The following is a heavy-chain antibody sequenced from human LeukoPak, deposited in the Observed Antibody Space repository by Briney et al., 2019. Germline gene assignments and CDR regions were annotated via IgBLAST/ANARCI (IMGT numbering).Heavy chain of an antibody. CDR2: IYHSGST. CDR3: ARRLGIWGANEYYFDY. D-gene: IGHD1-26*01. J-gene: IGHJ4*02. Sequence: SETLSLTCAVSGGSFSSSNWWSWVRQPPGKGLEWIGEIYHSGSTNYNPSLKSRVTISVDKSKNQFSLKLSSVTAADTAVYYCARRLGIWGANEYYFDYWGQGTLVTVSS. V-gene: IGHV4-4*02. CDR1: GGSFSSSNW.